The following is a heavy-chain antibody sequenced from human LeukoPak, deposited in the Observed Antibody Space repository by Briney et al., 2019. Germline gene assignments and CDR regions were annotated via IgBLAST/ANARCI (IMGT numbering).Heavy chain of an antibody. V-gene: IGHV1-2*02. CDR3: ARDGPAQMVEFDY. D-gene: IGHD3-10*01. CDR1: GYTFSGTGWF. Sequence: GASVKVSCKASGYTFSGTGWFLYWLRRAPGQGLECAGWIHPNNGDTMYARKFRDRVAMTRDSSISTAYMELSGLRPDDTAVYYCARDGPAQMVEFDYWGQGTLVTVSS. J-gene: IGHJ4*02. CDR2: IHPNNGDT.